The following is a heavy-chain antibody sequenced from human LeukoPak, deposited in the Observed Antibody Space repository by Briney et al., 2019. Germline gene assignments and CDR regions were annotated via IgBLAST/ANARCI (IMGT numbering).Heavy chain of an antibody. Sequence: SVKVSCKASGGTFSSYTISWVRQAPGQGLEWMGRIIPILGIANYAQKFQGRVTITADKSTSTAYMELSSLRSEDTAVYYCAKYYYDSSGYGYVWWYFDLRGRGTLVTVSS. CDR2: IIPILGIA. V-gene: IGHV1-69*02. J-gene: IGHJ2*01. CDR1: GGTFSSYT. D-gene: IGHD3-22*01. CDR3: AKYYYDSSGYGYVWWYFDL.